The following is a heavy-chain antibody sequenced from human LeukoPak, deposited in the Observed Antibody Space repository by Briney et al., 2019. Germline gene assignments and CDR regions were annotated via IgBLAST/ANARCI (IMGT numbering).Heavy chain of an antibody. CDR3: AKRPVIDPKSITGTKWTLDY. J-gene: IGHJ4*02. D-gene: IGHD1-7*01. Sequence: GSLRLSCAASGFTFSSYSMNWVRQAPGKGLEWVSYISSSSTIYYADSVKGRFTISRDNSKNTLYLQMNSLRVEDTAVYYCAKRPVIDPKSITGTKWTLDYWGQGTLVTVSS. CDR2: ISSSSTI. V-gene: IGHV3-48*01. CDR1: GFTFSSYS.